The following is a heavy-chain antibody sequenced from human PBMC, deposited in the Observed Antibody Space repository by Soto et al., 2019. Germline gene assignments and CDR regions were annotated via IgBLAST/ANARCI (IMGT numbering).Heavy chain of an antibody. D-gene: IGHD1-26*01. CDR3: ARDARVFDRSRQRSNNHYYQTYYYYYGMDV. V-gene: IGHV3-11*01. Sequence: QVQLVESGGGLVKPGGSLRLSCAASGFTFSDYYMSWIRQAPGKGLEWVSYISSSGSTIYYADSVKGRFTISRDNAKNSLYLQMNSLRAEDTAVYYCARDARVFDRSRQRSNNHYYQTYYYYYGMDVWGQGTTVTVSS. CDR1: GFTFSDYY. CDR2: ISSSGSTI. J-gene: IGHJ6*02.